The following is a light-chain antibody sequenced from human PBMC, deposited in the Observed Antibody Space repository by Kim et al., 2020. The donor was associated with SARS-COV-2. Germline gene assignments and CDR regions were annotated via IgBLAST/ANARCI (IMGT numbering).Light chain of an antibody. CDR2: RND. CDR1: RSIFGSKT. CDR3: AVWHDSLYGV. V-gene: IGLV1-44*01. J-gene: IGLJ3*02. Sequence: PGKRDTISCSVGRSIFGSKTLDWYPPLPWAASILLIYRNDQRPSGLPDLFSGSKSGTSASLALCGLQCEDEGDYYCAVWHDSLYGVFGGGTQLTVL.